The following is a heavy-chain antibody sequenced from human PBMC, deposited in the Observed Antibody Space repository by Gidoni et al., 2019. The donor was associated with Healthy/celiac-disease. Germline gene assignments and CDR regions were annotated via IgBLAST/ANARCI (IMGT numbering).Heavy chain of an antibody. J-gene: IGHJ4*02. D-gene: IGHD6-13*01. CDR1: GFTFSSYA. V-gene: IGHV3-30*04. Sequence: QVQLVESGGGVVQPGRSLSLSCAASGFTFSSYAMHWVRQAPGKGLEWVAVISYDGSNKYYADSVKGRFTISRDNSKNTLYLQMNSLRAEDTAVYYCARSGEVKQLVRGGLDYWGQGTLVTVSS. CDR3: ARSGEVKQLVRGGLDY. CDR2: ISYDGSNK.